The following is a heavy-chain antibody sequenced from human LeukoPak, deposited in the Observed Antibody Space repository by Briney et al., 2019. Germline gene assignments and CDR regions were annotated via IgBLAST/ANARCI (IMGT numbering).Heavy chain of an antibody. CDR3: AKDHYYGSPTAFDI. D-gene: IGHD3-10*01. Sequence: GGSLRLSCAASGFTFSDYYMSWIRQAPGKGLEWVSAISGSGGSTYYADSVKGRFTISRDNSKNTLYLQMNSLRAEDTAVYYCAKDHYYGSPTAFDIWGQGTMVTVSS. CDR2: ISGSGGST. J-gene: IGHJ3*02. V-gene: IGHV3-23*01. CDR1: GFTFSDYY.